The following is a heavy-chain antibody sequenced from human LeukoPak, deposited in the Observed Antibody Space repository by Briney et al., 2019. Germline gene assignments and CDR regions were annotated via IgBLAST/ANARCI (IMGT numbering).Heavy chain of an antibody. CDR3: AGSVTSRVVLDY. V-gene: IGHV4-31*03. CDR1: GGSISSGGYY. Sequence: SQTLSLTCTVSGGSISSGGYYWSWIRQHPGKGLEWIGYIYYSGSTYYNPSLKSRVAISVDTSKNQFSLKLSSVTAADTAIFYCAGSVTSRVVLDYWGQGTLVTVSS. D-gene: IGHD3-10*01. CDR2: IYYSGST. J-gene: IGHJ4*02.